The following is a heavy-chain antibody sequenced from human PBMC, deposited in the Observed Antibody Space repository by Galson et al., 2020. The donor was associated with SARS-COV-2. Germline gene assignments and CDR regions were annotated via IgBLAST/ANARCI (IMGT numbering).Heavy chain of an antibody. J-gene: IGHJ4*02. V-gene: IGHV5-51*01. D-gene: IGHD4-17*01. CDR2: IFPGDSDT. CDR3: ARLYSDYVLGFDY. CDR1: GYSFASNW. Sequence: HGESLKISCKGSGYSFASNWIGWVRQMPGKGLEWMGIIFPGDSDTRYSLSFQGQVTISADKSIRTAYLQWSSLKASDTAMYYCARLYSDYVLGFDYWGQGTLVTVSS.